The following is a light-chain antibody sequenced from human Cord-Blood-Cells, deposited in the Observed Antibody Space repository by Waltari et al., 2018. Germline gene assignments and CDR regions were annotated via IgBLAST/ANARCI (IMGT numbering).Light chain of an antibody. CDR3: QSADSSGTYVV. J-gene: IGLJ2*01. CDR2: KDS. CDR1: ALQKQY. V-gene: IGLV3-25*02. Sequence: SYELPQPPSVSVSPGQTARITCSGDALQKQYAYWFQQKPGQAPVLVIYKDSERPSGIPERFSGSSSGTTVTLTISGVQAEDEADYYCQSADSSGTYVVFGGGTKLTVL.